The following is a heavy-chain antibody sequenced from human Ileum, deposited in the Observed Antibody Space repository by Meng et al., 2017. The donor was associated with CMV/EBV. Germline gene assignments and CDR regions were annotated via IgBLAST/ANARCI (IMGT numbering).Heavy chain of an antibody. D-gene: IGHD5-12*01. V-gene: IGHV3-72*01. J-gene: IGHJ4*02. CDR1: GFAFSDHY. Sequence: AGFAFSDHYIDWVRQAPGKGLEWVGRSRQRANDYSTDYATSVKGRFTISRDDSENSVYLQMNSLKTEDTAVYYCVRVKIVATILDYWGQGTLVTVSS. CDR3: VRVKIVATILDY. CDR2: SRQRANDYST.